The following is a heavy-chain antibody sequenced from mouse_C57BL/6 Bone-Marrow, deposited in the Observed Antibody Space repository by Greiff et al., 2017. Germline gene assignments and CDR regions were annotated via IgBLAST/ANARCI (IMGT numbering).Heavy chain of an antibody. CDR3: ARIRADVYYVFWYIDV. V-gene: IGHV8-8*01. D-gene: IGHD2-3*01. J-gene: IGHJ1*03. CDR1: GFSLSTFGLG. Sequence: QVTLKESGPGILQPSQTLSLTCSFSGFSLSTFGLGVGWIRQPSGKGLEWLAHIWWDDENYYNPALKSRLTISKDTSKNQVFLKIANVDTADTATHNSARIRADVYYVFWYIDVWGTETTVTASS. CDR2: IWWDDEN.